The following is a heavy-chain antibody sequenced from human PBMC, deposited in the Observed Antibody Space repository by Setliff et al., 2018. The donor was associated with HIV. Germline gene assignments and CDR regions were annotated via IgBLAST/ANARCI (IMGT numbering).Heavy chain of an antibody. D-gene: IGHD6-13*01. J-gene: IGHJ2*01. Sequence: SETLSLTCTVSGDSINSGSYYWSWIRQPAGEGLEWIGHIFTSGSTTYNPSLKSRVTISVDTSKNQISLRLSSVTAADTAVYYCARLCIAAAGTRSIPWYFDLWGRGTLVTVSS. CDR1: GDSINSGSYY. CDR2: IFTSGST. CDR3: ARLCIAAAGTRSIPWYFDL. V-gene: IGHV4-61*09.